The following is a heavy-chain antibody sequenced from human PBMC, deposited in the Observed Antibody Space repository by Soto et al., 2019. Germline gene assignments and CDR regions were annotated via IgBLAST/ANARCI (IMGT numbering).Heavy chain of an antibody. V-gene: IGHV3-30-3*01. CDR3: ARGETASSSWYSSKVYYYYYGMDV. CDR2: ISYDGSNK. Sequence: GGSLRLSCAASGFTFSSYAMHWVRQAPGKGLEWVAVISYDGSNKYYADSVKGRFTISRDNSKNTLYLQMNSLRAEDTAVYYCARGETASSSWYSSKVYYYYYGMDVWGQGTTVTVSS. J-gene: IGHJ6*02. D-gene: IGHD6-13*01. CDR1: GFTFSSYA.